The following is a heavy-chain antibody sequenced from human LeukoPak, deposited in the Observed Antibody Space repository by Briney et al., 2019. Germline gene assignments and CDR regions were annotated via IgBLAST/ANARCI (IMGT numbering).Heavy chain of an antibody. Sequence: PGGSLRLSCAASGFTFSTYAMSWVRQAPGKGLEWIAYIGASGNYYYSDSVKGRFTISRDNAKNSPFLQMNSLRAEDTAVYYCVGDKDYAFDTWGQGTMVTVSS. V-gene: IGHV3-21*05. J-gene: IGHJ3*02. CDR2: IGASGNY. CDR1: GFTFSTYA. D-gene: IGHD4-11*01. CDR3: VGDKDYAFDT.